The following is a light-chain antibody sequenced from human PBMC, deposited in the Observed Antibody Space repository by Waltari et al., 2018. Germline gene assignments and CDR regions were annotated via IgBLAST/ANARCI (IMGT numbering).Light chain of an antibody. CDR2: DAS. CDR3: QHYVSLPVT. Sequence: EIVLTQSPGTLSLSPGERATLSCRASQSVGRYLAWYPQKPGQAPRLLIYDASSRATGIPDRFSGGGSGTDFSLTISRLEPEDFAAYHCQHYVSLPVTFGQGTKVEIK. J-gene: IGKJ1*01. CDR1: QSVGRY. V-gene: IGKV3-20*01.